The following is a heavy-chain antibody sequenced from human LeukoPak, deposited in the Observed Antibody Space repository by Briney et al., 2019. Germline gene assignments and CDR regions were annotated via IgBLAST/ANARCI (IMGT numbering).Heavy chain of an antibody. CDR2: IYYSGST. V-gene: IGHV4-30-4*01. Sequence: PSETLSLTCTVSGGSISSGDYYWSWIRQPPGKGPEWIGYIYYSGSTYYNPSLKSRVTISVDTSKNQFSLKLSSVTAADTAVYCCAREIRNWFDPWGQGTLVTVSS. CDR3: AREIRNWFDP. CDR1: GGSISSGDYY. D-gene: IGHD3-3*02. J-gene: IGHJ5*02.